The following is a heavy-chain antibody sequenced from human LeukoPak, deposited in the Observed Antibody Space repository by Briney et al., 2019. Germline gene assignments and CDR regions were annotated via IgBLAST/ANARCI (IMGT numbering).Heavy chain of an antibody. CDR1: GFTFSSYG. V-gene: IGHV3-30*02. J-gene: IGHJ6*03. Sequence: GGSPRLSCPASGFTFSSYGMHWVRQAPGKGLEWVAFIRYDGSNKYYADSAKGRFTISRDNSKNMLYLQMNSLRAEDTAVYYCAHIPTGSSSWAAYYYYYYYMDVWGKGTTVTISS. CDR2: IRYDGSNK. CDR3: AHIPTGSSSWAAYYYYYYYMDV. D-gene: IGHD6-13*01.